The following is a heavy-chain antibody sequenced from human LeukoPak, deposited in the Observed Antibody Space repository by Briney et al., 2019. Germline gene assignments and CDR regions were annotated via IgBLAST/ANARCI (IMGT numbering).Heavy chain of an antibody. J-gene: IGHJ6*02. Sequence: GRSLRLSCAASGFTFSGYGMHWVRQAPGKGLEWVAVISYDGSNKYYADSVKGRFTISRDNSKNTLYLQMNSLRAEDTAVYYCARAYGDYYGMDVWGQGTTVTVSS. CDR1: GFTFSGYG. CDR3: ARAYGDYYGMDV. V-gene: IGHV3-30*03. D-gene: IGHD4-17*01. CDR2: ISYDGSNK.